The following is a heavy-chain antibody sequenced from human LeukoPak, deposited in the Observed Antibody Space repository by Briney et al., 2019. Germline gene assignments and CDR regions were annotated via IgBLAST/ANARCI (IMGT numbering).Heavy chain of an antibody. D-gene: IGHD6-13*01. J-gene: IGHJ4*02. Sequence: ASVKVSCKASGYTFTGYYIHWVRQAPGQGLEWMGWINPNNGGTNSAQKFQGRVTMTRDTSANTAYMELSRLRSDDTAVYYCGRGGGIAVAGARFDSWGQGTLVTVSS. CDR1: GYTFTGYY. CDR2: INPNNGGT. V-gene: IGHV1-2*02. CDR3: GRGGGIAVAGARFDS.